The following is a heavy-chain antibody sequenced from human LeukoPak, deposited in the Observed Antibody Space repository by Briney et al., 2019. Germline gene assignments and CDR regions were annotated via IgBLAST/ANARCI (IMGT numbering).Heavy chain of an antibody. V-gene: IGHV3-74*01. J-gene: IGHJ5*02. CDR2: IKSDGSTT. CDR1: GFTFSSYW. CDR3: ARDYISGAFDP. Sequence: GGSLRLSCAASGFTFSSYWMHWVRQAPGKGLMWVSRIKSDGSTTSYADPVKGRFTISRDNAKNTLFLQMNSLRAEDTAVYYCARDYISGAFDPWGQGTLVTVSS. D-gene: IGHD6-19*01.